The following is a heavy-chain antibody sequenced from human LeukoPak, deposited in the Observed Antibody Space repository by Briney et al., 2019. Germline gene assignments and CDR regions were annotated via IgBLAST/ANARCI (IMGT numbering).Heavy chain of an antibody. J-gene: IGHJ5*02. CDR3: AKDRSRGYSYGHWFDP. CDR2: ISYDGSNK. V-gene: IGHV3-30*18. Sequence: GGSPRLSCAASGFTFSSYGMHWVRQAPGKGLEWVAVISYDGSNKYYVDSVKGRFTISRDNSKNTLYLQMNSLRAEDTAVYYYAKDRSRGYSYGHWFDPWGQGTLVTVSS. CDR1: GFTFSSYG. D-gene: IGHD5-18*01.